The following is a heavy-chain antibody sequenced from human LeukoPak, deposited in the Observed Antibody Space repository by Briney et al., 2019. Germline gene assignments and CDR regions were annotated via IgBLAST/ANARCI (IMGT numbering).Heavy chain of an antibody. Sequence: SETLSLTCTVSGGSISSSSSYWAWLRQPPGKGLEWIGTIYYSGSTYYNPSLKSRVTISIDTTKNQFSLKLSSVTAADTAVYYCARTYSSGWYNWFDPWGQGTLVTVSS. J-gene: IGHJ5*02. CDR3: ARTYSSGWYNWFDP. V-gene: IGHV4-39*01. D-gene: IGHD6-19*01. CDR2: IYYSGST. CDR1: GGSISSSSSY.